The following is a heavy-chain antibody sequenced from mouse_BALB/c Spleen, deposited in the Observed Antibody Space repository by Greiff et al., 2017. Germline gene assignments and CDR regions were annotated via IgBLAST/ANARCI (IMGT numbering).Heavy chain of an antibody. CDR2: ISSGSSTI. CDR1: GFTFSSFG. V-gene: IGHV5-17*02. CDR3: ARYDYFDY. D-gene: IGHD2-14*01. Sequence: EVKVVESGGGLVQPGGSRKLSCAASGFTFSSFGMHWVRQAPEKGLEWVAYISSGSSTIYYADTVKGRFTISRDNPKNTLFLQMTSLRSEDTAMYYCARYDYFDYWGQGTTLTVSS. J-gene: IGHJ2*01.